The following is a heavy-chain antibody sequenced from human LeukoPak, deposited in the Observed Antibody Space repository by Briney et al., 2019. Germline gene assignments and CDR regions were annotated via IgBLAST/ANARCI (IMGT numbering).Heavy chain of an antibody. V-gene: IGHV1-69*13. Sequence: AASVKVSCKASGGTFSSYAISWVRQAPGQGLEWMGGIIPIFGTANYAQKFQGRVTITADESTSTAYMELSSLRSEDTAVYYCARLIYSGYDKYYFDYWGQGTLVTVSS. CDR1: GGTFSSYA. D-gene: IGHD5-12*01. J-gene: IGHJ4*02. CDR3: ARLIYSGYDKYYFDY. CDR2: IIPIFGTA.